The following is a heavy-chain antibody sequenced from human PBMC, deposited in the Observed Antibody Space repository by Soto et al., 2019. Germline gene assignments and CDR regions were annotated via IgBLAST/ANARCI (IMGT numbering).Heavy chain of an antibody. Sequence: PGGFLRLFCAASGFTFRSYRMSWVRQAPGKGLEWVANIKQDGSEKYYVDSVKGRFTISRDNAKNSLYLQMNSLRAEDTAVYYCASLSYSGSYYGYWGQGTLVTVSS. D-gene: IGHD1-26*01. CDR3: ASLSYSGSYYGY. CDR1: GFTFRSYR. V-gene: IGHV3-7*01. CDR2: IKQDGSEK. J-gene: IGHJ4*02.